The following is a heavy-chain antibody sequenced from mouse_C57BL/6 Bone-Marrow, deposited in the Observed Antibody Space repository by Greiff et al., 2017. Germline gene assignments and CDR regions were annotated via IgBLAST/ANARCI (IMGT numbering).Heavy chain of an antibody. V-gene: IGHV1-81*01. CDR1: GYTFTSYG. J-gene: IGHJ4*01. Sequence: QVQLQQSGAELARPGASVKLSCKASGYTFTSYGISWVKQRTGQGLEWIGEIYPRSGNTYYNEKFKGKATLTADKSSSTAYMELRSLTSEDSAVYFCARSGGGYDGFYYAMDYWGQGTSVTVSS. CDR3: ARSGGGYDGFYYAMDY. D-gene: IGHD2-3*01. CDR2: IYPRSGNT.